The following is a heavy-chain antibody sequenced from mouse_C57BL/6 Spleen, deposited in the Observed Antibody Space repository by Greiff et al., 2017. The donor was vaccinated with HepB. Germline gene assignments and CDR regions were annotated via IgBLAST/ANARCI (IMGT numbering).Heavy chain of an antibody. D-gene: IGHD4-1*01. CDR1: GYTFTDYE. V-gene: IGHV1-15*01. CDR2: IDPDTGGT. Sequence: QVQLQQSGAELVRPGASVTLSCKASGYTFTDYEMHWVKQTPVHGLEWIGAIDPDTGGTAYNQKFKGKAILTADKSSSTAYMELRSLTSEDSAVYYCTRGLTVYYFDYWGQGTTLTVSS. CDR3: TRGLTVYYFDY. J-gene: IGHJ2*01.